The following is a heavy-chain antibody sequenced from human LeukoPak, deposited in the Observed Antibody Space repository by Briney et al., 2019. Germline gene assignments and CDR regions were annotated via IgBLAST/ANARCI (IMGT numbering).Heavy chain of an antibody. D-gene: IGHD3-10*01. CDR1: GGSISNYY. V-gene: IGHV4-59*08. CDR3: ARRAYGSGSFNRYHFDY. CDR2: IYYSGST. Sequence: SETLSLTCTVSGGSISNYYWGWIRQPPGKGLEWIGYIYYSGSTNYNPSLKSRVTISVDTSSNQFSLKLNSVTAADTAVYYCARRAYGSGSFNRYHFDYWGQGTLVAVSS. J-gene: IGHJ4*02.